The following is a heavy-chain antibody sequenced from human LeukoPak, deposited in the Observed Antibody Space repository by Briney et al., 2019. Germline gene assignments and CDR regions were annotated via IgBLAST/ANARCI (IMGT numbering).Heavy chain of an antibody. CDR1: GYSFTAFY. J-gene: IGHJ4*02. Sequence: SCKTSGYSFTAFYIHWVRQAPGKGLEWVAVISYDGSNKYYADSVKGRFTISRDNSKNTLYLQMNSLRAEDTAVYYCAKDRRSLLRFDYWGQGTLVTVSS. D-gene: IGHD2-15*01. CDR2: ISYDGSNK. CDR3: AKDRRSLLRFDY. V-gene: IGHV3-30*18.